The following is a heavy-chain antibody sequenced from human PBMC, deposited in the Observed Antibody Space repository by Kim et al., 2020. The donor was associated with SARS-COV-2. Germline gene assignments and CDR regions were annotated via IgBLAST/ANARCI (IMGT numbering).Heavy chain of an antibody. CDR3: ARGRTTTWDGGT. J-gene: IGHJ4*02. Sequence: ASVKVSCRASGDTFTNYAFIWVRQAPGQGLEWLGWINPNSGNRNYNKKLQGRVAMTRDTSTSTSYMELRGLRFDDTAVYYCARGRTTTWDGGTWGQEARV. CDR1: GDTFTNYA. D-gene: IGHD2-2*01. V-gene: IGHV1-18*01. CDR2: INPNSGNR.